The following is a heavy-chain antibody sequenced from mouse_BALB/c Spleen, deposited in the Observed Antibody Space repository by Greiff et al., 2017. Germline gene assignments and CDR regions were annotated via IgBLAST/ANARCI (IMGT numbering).Heavy chain of an antibody. CDR2: IRLKSDNYAT. D-gene: IGHD4-1*01. CDR1: GFTFSSYW. Sequence: EVQVVESGGGLVQPGGSMKLSCVASGFTFSSYWMSWVRQSPEKGLEWVAEIRLKSDNYATHYAESVKGKFTISRDDSKSRLYLQMNSLRAEDTGIYYCTRTGTEDYFDYWGQGTTLTVSS. V-gene: IGHV6-6*02. J-gene: IGHJ2*01. CDR3: TRTGTEDYFDY.